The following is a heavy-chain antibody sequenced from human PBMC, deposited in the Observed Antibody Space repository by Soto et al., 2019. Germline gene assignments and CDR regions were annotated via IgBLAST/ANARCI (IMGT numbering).Heavy chain of an antibody. Sequence: EVQLLESGGGLVQPGGSLRLSCAASGFTFTSYAMSWVRQAPGKGLEGVSAISGSGGSTYYADSVKGRFTISRDNSKNTLYLQMNSLRAEDTAVYYCAKDHQLLSGFDYWGQGTLVTVSS. D-gene: IGHD2-2*01. V-gene: IGHV3-23*01. J-gene: IGHJ4*02. CDR1: GFTFTSYA. CDR3: AKDHQLLSGFDY. CDR2: ISGSGGST.